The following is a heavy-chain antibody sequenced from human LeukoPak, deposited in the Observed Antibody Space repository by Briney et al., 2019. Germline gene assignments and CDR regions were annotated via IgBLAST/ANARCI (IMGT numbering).Heavy chain of an antibody. D-gene: IGHD3-10*01. CDR1: GHTLTELS. Sequence: ASVKVSCKVSGHTLTELSMHWVQQAPGKGLEWMGGFDPEDGETIYAQKFQGRVTMTEDTSTDTAYMELSSLRSEDTAVYYCATGNYYGSGSYYTLGYWGQGTLVTVSS. CDR2: FDPEDGET. CDR3: ATGNYYGSGSYYTLGY. V-gene: IGHV1-24*01. J-gene: IGHJ4*02.